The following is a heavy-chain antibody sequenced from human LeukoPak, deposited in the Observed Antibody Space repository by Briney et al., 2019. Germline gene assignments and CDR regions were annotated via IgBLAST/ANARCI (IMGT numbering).Heavy chain of an antibody. V-gene: IGHV5-51*01. CDR1: GYSFTSYW. J-gene: IGHJ6*02. CDR3: ARDSGPQWLVRGYYYYGMDV. Sequence: GESLKISCKGSGYSFTSYWIGWVRQMPGKGLEWMGIIYPGDSDTRYSPSFQGQVTISADKSISTAYLQWSSLKASDTAVYYCARDSGPQWLVRGYYYYGMDVWGQGTTVTVSS. D-gene: IGHD6-19*01. CDR2: IYPGDSDT.